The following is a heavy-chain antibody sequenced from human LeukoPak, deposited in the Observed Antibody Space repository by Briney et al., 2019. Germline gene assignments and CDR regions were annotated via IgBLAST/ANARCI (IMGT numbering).Heavy chain of an antibody. V-gene: IGHV1-2*02. J-gene: IGHJ5*02. CDR2: INPNSGGT. CDR3: ARGHSSGWYGDNWFDP. CDR1: GYTFTGYY. Sequence: ASVKVSCKASGYTFTGYYMHWVRQAPGQGLEWMGWINPNSGGTNYAQKFQGRATMTRDTSISTAYMELSRLRSDDTAVYYCARGHSSGWYGDNWFDPWGQGTLVTVSS. D-gene: IGHD6-19*01.